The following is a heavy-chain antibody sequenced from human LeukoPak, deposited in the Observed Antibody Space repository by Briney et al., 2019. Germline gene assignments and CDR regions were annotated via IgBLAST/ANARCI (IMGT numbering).Heavy chain of an antibody. V-gene: IGHV1-2*02. CDR3: ASNVDTNNVLYYYMDV. Sequence: ASVKVSCKASGYTFTGYYMHWVRQAPGQGLEWMGWINPNSGGTNYAQKFQGRVTMTRDTSISTAYMELSRLRSDDTAVYYCASNVDTNNVLYYYMDVWGKGTTVTVSS. CDR1: GYTFTGYY. J-gene: IGHJ6*03. D-gene: IGHD5-18*01. CDR2: INPNSGGT.